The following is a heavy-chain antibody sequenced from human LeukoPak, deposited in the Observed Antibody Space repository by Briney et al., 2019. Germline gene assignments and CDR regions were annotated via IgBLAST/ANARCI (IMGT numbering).Heavy chain of an antibody. CDR1: GGTFSNFA. CDR2: IIPLFGTA. V-gene: IGHV1-69*06. Sequence: SVKVSCKASGGTFSNFAISWVRQAPGQGLEWMGGIIPLFGTANYGQKSQGRVTITADKPTSTAYMELSSLRSEDTAVYYCASSGLGGSGNYHRTWYNWFDPWGQGTLITVSS. J-gene: IGHJ5*02. D-gene: IGHD3-10*01. CDR3: ASSGLGGSGNYHRTWYNWFDP.